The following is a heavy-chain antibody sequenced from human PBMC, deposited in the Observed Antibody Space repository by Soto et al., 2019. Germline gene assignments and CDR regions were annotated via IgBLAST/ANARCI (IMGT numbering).Heavy chain of an antibody. J-gene: IGHJ4*02. CDR1: GYTFTSHG. Sequence: QVQLVQSGAEVKKPGASVKVSCKASGYTFTSHGVSWVRQAPGPGLEWMGWISGSNGNTKYAQTFQGRLTLTTDTSTSTAYMELRSLTSDDTAVYYCASDPVECSRSGCSEDYWGQGTLVTVSS. CDR3: ASDPVECSRSGCSEDY. D-gene: IGHD6-25*01. V-gene: IGHV1-18*01. CDR2: ISGSNGNT.